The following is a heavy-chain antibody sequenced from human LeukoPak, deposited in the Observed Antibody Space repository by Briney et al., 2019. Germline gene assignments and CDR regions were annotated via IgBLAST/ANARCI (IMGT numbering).Heavy chain of an antibody. V-gene: IGHV3-9*01. Sequence: SLRLSCAASGFTFDDYAMHWVRQAPGKGLEWVSGISWNSGSIGYADSGKGRFTISRDNAKNSLYLQMNSLRAEDTALYYCAKGLYGYYFDYWGQGTLVTVSS. D-gene: IGHD4-17*01. CDR3: AKGLYGYYFDY. CDR2: ISWNSGSI. J-gene: IGHJ4*02. CDR1: GFTFDDYA.